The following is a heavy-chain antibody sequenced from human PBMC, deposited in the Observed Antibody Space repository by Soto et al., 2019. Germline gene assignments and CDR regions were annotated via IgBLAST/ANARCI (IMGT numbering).Heavy chain of an antibody. CDR2: IYYSGST. V-gene: IGHV4-59*11. CDR3: ARDFVVGGPTINYYYGMDV. CDR1: GRSISTHY. J-gene: IGHJ6*02. D-gene: IGHD1-26*01. Sequence: PSETLALTCTVSGRSISTHYWSWIRQPPGKGLERIGYIYYSGSTNYNPSLKSRVTISVDTSKNQFSLKLSSVTAADTAVYYCARDFVVGGPTINYYYGMDVWGQGTTVTVSS.